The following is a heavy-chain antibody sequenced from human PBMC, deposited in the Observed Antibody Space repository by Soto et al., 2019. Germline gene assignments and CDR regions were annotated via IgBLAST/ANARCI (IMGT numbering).Heavy chain of an antibody. J-gene: IGHJ3*01. CDR2: IYYTGIT. CDR3: ASRGPTVNAFDV. CDR1: GGSISKYY. Sequence: SETLSLTCTVSGGSISKYYWSWMRQAPGKGLEWLGYIYYTGITNYNPSLKSRVAISVDSSNRHLSLKLSSVTPTDTAVYYCASRGPTVNAFDVWGQGTMVPSPQ. D-gene: IGHD4-17*01. V-gene: IGHV4-59*01.